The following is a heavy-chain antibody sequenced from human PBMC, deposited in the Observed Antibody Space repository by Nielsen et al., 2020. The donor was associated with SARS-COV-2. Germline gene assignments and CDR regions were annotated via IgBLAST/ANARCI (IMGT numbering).Heavy chain of an antibody. CDR1: GGSISSSSYY. V-gene: IGHV4-39*01. J-gene: IGHJ3*02. CDR3: ARHKGFGAFDI. CDR2: IYYSGST. Sequence: SETLSLTCTVSGGSISSSSYYWGWIRQPPGKGLVWIGSIYYSGSTYYNPSLKSRVTISVDTSKNQFSLKLSSVTAADTAVYYCARHKGFGAFDIWGQGTMVTVSS. D-gene: IGHD3-16*01.